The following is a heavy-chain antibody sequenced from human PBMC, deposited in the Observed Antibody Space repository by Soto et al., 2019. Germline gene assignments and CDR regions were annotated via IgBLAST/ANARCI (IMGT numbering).Heavy chain of an antibody. V-gene: IGHV3-7*04. CDR3: AREGSSGYYYYYGMDV. CDR1: GFTFSSYW. J-gene: IGHJ6*02. Sequence: GGSLRLSCAASGFTFSSYWMSWVRQAPGKGLEWVANIKQDGSEKYYVDSVKGRFTISGDNAKNSLYLQMNSLRAEDTAVYYCAREGSSGYYYYYGMDVWGQGNTVTFS. CDR2: IKQDGSEK. D-gene: IGHD6-25*01.